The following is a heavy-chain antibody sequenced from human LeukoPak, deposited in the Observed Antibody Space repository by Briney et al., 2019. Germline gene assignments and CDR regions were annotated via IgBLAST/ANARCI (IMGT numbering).Heavy chain of an antibody. Sequence: SETLSLTCTVSGGSISSYYWSWIRQPPGKGLEWIGYIYYSGSTNYNPSLKSRVTISVDTSKNQFSPKLSSVTAADTAVYYCARVKAVAGYFFDYWGQGTLVTVSP. V-gene: IGHV4-59*01. CDR3: ARVKAVAGYFFDY. CDR1: GGSISSYY. J-gene: IGHJ4*02. D-gene: IGHD6-19*01. CDR2: IYYSGST.